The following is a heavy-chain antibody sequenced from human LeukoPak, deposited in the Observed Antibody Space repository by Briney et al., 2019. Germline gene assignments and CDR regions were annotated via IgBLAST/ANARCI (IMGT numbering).Heavy chain of an antibody. CDR1: GFTFGTDW. CDR2: INSDGSSI. V-gene: IGHV3-74*01. Sequence: PGGALRLSCAASGFTFGTDWMNWVRQAPGKGLVWVSRINSDGSSISYADSVKGRFTISRDNAKKTLFLQMDSLRAEGTGVFYSGGGGYSLDYWGKGTLVTVSS. D-gene: IGHD1-26*01. CDR3: GGGGYSLDY. J-gene: IGHJ4*02.